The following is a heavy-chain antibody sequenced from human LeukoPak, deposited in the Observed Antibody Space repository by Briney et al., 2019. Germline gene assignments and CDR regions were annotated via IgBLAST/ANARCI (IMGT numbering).Heavy chain of an antibody. CDR2: ICYSGST. Sequence: SETLSLTCTVSGGSISSYYWSWIRQPPGKGLEWIGYICYSGSTNYNPSLKSRVTISVDTSKNQFSLKLSSVTAADTAVYYCASGAIFEGFDPWGQGTLVTVSS. CDR1: GGSISSYY. D-gene: IGHD3-3*01. CDR3: ASGAIFEGFDP. V-gene: IGHV4-59*01. J-gene: IGHJ5*02.